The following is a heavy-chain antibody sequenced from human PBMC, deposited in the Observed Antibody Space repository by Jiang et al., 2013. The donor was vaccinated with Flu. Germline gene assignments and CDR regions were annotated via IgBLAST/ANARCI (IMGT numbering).Heavy chain of an antibody. J-gene: IGHJ4*02. D-gene: IGHD3-22*01. CDR3: ATRVDSSGFYAFDN. V-gene: IGHV4-34*01. Sequence: GSGLVKPSETLSLTCAVYGGSFSAFYCNWIRQTPGKGLEWIGEINHVGGTNYNPSLKSRVTLSLDTSKKQISLKLNSVTAADTAVYYCATRVDSSGFYAFDNWGQGTLVAVSS. CDR1: GGSFSAFY. CDR2: INHVGGT.